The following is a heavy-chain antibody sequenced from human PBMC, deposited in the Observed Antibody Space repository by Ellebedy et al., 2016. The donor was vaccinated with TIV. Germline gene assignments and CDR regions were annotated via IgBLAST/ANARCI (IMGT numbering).Heavy chain of an antibody. V-gene: IGHV1-2*02. CDR3: ANRGSRSSSSKAIDY. CDR1: GYTFTSYG. CDR2: INPNSGGT. D-gene: IGHD6-6*01. J-gene: IGHJ4*02. Sequence: ASVKVSCKASGYTFTSYGISWVRQAPGQGLEWMGWINPNSGGTNYAQKFQGRVTMTRDTSISTAYMELSRLRSEDTAIYYCANRGSRSSSSKAIDYWGQGTLVTVSS.